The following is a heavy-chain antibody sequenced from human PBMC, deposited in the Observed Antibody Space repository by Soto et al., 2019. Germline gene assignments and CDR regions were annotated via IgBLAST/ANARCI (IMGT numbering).Heavy chain of an antibody. CDR1: GFTFSDYS. CDR3: AREVVFLSWFFDN. J-gene: IGHJ4*02. D-gene: IGHD6-13*01. V-gene: IGHV3-30-3*01. Sequence: QVQLMQSGGGVVQPGGSLRLSYETSGFTFSDYSMHWFRQAPGKGLEWVAVTSSPGGTTFYADSVKGRFTVSRDNSKNTLYLQMNRLKVEDTAVYYCAREVVFLSWFFDNWCQGILVTVSS. CDR2: TSSPGGTT.